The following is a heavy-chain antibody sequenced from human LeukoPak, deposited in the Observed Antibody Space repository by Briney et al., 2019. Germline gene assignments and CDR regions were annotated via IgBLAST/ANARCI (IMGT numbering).Heavy chain of an antibody. CDR2: ISYDGSNK. CDR3: ARSRLYCSSTSCQFFDY. D-gene: IGHD2-2*01. V-gene: IGHV3-30-3*01. CDR1: GFTFSSYA. J-gene: IGHJ4*02. Sequence: GGSLRLSCAASGFTFSSYAMHWVRQAPGKGLEWVAVISYDGSNKYYADSVKRRFTISRDNSKNTLYLQMNSLRAEDTAVYYCARSRLYCSSTSCQFFDYWGQGTLVTVSS.